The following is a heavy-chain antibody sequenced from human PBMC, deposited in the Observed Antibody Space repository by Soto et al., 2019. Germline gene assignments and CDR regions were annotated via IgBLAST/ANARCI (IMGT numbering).Heavy chain of an antibody. J-gene: IGHJ6*02. Sequence: VASVKVSCKASGYTFTRYGFSWVRQAPGQGLEWMGWISTYNENTKYAQKFQGRITMTTDTSTSTAYMELRSLTSDDTAVYYCAREGYCSSGSCALYSHDYFGMDVWGQGTTVTAS. CDR1: GYTFTRYG. D-gene: IGHD2-15*01. CDR3: AREGYCSSGSCALYSHDYFGMDV. CDR2: ISTYNENT. V-gene: IGHV1-18*01.